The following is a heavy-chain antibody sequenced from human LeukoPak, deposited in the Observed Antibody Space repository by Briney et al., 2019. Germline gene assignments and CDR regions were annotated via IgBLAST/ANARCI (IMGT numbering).Heavy chain of an antibody. V-gene: IGHV3-30*03. CDR3: VRDDPGVQQERRLSPFDI. CDR1: GFTFSSYG. Sequence: GRSLRLSCAASGFTFSSYGMHWVRQAPGKGLEWVAVISYDGSNKYYADSVKGRFTISRDDAKSSLYLQMDSLRVEDTALYYCVRDDPGVQQERRLSPFDIWGQGTMVTVSS. CDR2: ISYDGSNK. J-gene: IGHJ3*02. D-gene: IGHD1-1*01.